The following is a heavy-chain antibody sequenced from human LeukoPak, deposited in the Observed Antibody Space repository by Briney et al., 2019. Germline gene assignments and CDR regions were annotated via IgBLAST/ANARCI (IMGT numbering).Heavy chain of an antibody. V-gene: IGHV3-73*01. D-gene: IGHD4-17*01. Sequence: GGSLRLSCAASGFTFSGSAMHWVRQPSGKGLEWVGRIRSKANSYATAYAASVKGRFTISRDDSKNTAYLQMNSLKTEDTAVYYCTAYGEYDAFDIWGQGTMVTVSS. CDR3: TAYGEYDAFDI. J-gene: IGHJ3*02. CDR1: GFTFSGSA. CDR2: IRSKANSYAT.